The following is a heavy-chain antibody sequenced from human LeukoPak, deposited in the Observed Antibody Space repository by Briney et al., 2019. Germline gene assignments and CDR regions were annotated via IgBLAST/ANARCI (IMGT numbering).Heavy chain of an antibody. V-gene: IGHV3-21*01. CDR3: ARDPYYYDSGSFAAFDI. CDR1: GFTFSNHN. J-gene: IGHJ3*02. Sequence: GGSLRLSCAASGFTFSNHNMNWVRQAPGKGLEWVSSISTSSSYIYYADSVKGRFTISRDNAKNSLYLQMNSLRAEDTAVYCARDPYYYDSGSFAAFDIWGQGTMVTVSS. D-gene: IGHD3-10*01. CDR2: ISTSSSYI.